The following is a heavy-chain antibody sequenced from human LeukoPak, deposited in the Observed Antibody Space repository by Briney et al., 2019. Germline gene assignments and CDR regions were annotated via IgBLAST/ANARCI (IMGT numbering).Heavy chain of an antibody. V-gene: IGHV3-11*04. CDR2: VTNSGLTK. CDR1: GFTFNNYY. CDR3: ARALTTDWLHYAFDF. Sequence: GGSLRLSCAASGFTFNNYYMSWIRQAPGKGLEWLSYVTNSGLTKYYAASVRGRFTISRDNAKNSVYLQMNSLTVEDTAVYYCARALTTDWLHYAFDFWGQGTVITVSS. J-gene: IGHJ3*01. D-gene: IGHD3/OR15-3a*01.